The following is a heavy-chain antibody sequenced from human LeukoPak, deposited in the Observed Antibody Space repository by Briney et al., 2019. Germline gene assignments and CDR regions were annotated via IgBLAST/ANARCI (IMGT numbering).Heavy chain of an antibody. J-gene: IGHJ3*02. Sequence: GGSLRLSCAASGFTFSSYWMSWVRQAPGKGLEWVANIKQDGSEKYYVDSVKGRFTISRDNAKNSLYLQMNSLRAEDTAVYYCATEGYCSGGSCYSSGAFDIWGQRTMVTVSS. D-gene: IGHD2-15*01. CDR2: IKQDGSEK. V-gene: IGHV3-7*05. CDR1: GFTFSSYW. CDR3: ATEGYCSGGSCYSSGAFDI.